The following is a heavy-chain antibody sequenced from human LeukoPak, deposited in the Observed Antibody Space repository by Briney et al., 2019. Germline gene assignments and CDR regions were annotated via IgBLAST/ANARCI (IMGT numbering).Heavy chain of an antibody. CDR3: ARSRGDDYGDLFDY. CDR1: GGSISSYY. J-gene: IGHJ4*02. Sequence: SETLSLTCTVSGGSISSYYWSWIRQPPGKGLEWIGYISYSGSTDYNPSLKSRVTISGDTSKNQFSLKLRPVTAADTAVYYCARSRGDDYGDLFDYWGQGTLVTVSS. D-gene: IGHD4-17*01. V-gene: IGHV4-59*12. CDR2: ISYSGST.